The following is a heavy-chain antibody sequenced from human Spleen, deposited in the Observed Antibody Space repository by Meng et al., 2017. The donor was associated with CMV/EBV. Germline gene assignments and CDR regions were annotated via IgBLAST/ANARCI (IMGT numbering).Heavy chain of an antibody. V-gene: IGHV3-66*02. D-gene: IGHD3-3*01. J-gene: IGHJ6*02. CDR3: ARDPGTVFGVDIYYYYYGLDV. CDR2: IYPGGNT. Sequence: GESPKISCAASGFSVSSNYVSWVRQAPGKGLEWVSVIYPGGNTKYADSVKGRFTISRDNSKNTLYLQMNSLRAEDTAVYYCARDPGTVFGVDIYYYYYGLDVWGHGTTVTVSS. CDR1: GFSVSSNY.